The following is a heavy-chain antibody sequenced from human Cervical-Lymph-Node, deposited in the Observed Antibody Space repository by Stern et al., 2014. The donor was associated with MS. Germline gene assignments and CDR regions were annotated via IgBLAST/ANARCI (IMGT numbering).Heavy chain of an antibody. V-gene: IGHV1-69*01. J-gene: IGHJ4*02. CDR3: ARAYTYYSNSAGY. CDR1: GGTFSSYE. CDR2: IIPTSDTP. Sequence: QVQLVESGAEVKKPGSSVKVSCKASGGTFSSYEITWVRQAPGQGLEWMGGIIPTSDTPTYAQKFQYRVTISADESTNTAYLELNGLKSDDTAIYFCARAYTYYSNSAGYWGQGTLVTVSS. D-gene: IGHD3-10*01.